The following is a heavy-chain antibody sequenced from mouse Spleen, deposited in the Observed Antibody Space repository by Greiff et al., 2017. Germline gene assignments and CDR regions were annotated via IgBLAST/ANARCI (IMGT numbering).Heavy chain of an antibody. CDR3: ARGYYFDY. J-gene: IGHJ2*01. CDR1: GYSITSDY. V-gene: IGHV3-8*01. CDR2: ISYSGST. Sequence: EVKLQESGPGMVKPSQSLSLTCTVTGYSITSDYWNWLRKFPGNKLEYMGYISYSGSTYYNPSLKSRISITRDTSKNQYYLQLNSVTTEDTATYYCARGYYFDYWGQGTTLTVSS.